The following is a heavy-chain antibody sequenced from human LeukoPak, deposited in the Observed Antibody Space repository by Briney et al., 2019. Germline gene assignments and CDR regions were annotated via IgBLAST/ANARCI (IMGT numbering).Heavy chain of an antibody. Sequence: RASVKVSCMASVYTLTSYYMHWVRQAPGQGLECVGIINPSGGSTNYAQKFQGRVKITADESTSTAYIELSGLRSEDTGVYYCATTHSDYDLYWGQGTLVTVSS. J-gene: IGHJ4*02. CDR1: VYTLTSYY. D-gene: IGHD3-16*01. CDR2: INPSGGST. CDR3: ATTHSDYDLY. V-gene: IGHV1-46*01.